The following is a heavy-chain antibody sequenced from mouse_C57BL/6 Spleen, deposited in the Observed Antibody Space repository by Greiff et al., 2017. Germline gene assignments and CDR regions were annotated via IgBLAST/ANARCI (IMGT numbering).Heavy chain of an antibody. J-gene: IGHJ2*01. V-gene: IGHV1-50*01. D-gene: IGHD2-3*01. CDR2: IDPSDSYT. Sequence: QVQLQQPGAELVKPGASVKLSCKASGYTFTSYWMQWVKQRPGQGLEWIGEIDPSDSYTNYNQKFKGKATLTVDTSSSTAYMQLSSLTSEDAAVYYCARGWLLNYFDYWGQGTTLTVSS. CDR3: ARGWLLNYFDY. CDR1: GYTFTSYW.